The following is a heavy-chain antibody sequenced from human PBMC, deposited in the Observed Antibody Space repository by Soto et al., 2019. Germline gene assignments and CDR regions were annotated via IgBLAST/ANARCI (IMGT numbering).Heavy chain of an antibody. CDR1: GGTFSSYT. Sequence: QVQLVQSGAEVKKPGTSVKVSCKASGGTFSSYTISWVRQAPGQGLEWMGRIIPILGIANYAQKFQGRVTITADKATSTAYMELSSLRSEDTAVYYCARVNRLAKSHGMDVWGQGTTVTVSS. D-gene: IGHD6-19*01. CDR3: ARVNRLAKSHGMDV. V-gene: IGHV1-69*02. CDR2: IIPILGIA. J-gene: IGHJ6*02.